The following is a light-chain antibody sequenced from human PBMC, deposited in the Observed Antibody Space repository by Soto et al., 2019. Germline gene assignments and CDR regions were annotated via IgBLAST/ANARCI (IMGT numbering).Light chain of an antibody. CDR2: EEN. CDR1: SGSIAINY. CDR3: QSYDATNQV. Sequence: NFMLTQPHSVSESPGKTVIISCTRSSGSIAINYVQWYQHRQGSSPTTVIYEENQRRSGVPDRFSGSIDSSSNSASLTISGLDTEDEADYFCQSYDATNQVFGGGTTLTVL. J-gene: IGLJ3*02. V-gene: IGLV6-57*01.